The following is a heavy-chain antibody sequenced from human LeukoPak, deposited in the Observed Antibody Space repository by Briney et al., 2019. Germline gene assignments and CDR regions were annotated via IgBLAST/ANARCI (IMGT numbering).Heavy chain of an antibody. CDR1: GYSFTSYW. D-gene: IGHD3-10*01. J-gene: IGHJ3*02. Sequence: PGESLKISCKGSGYSFTSYWIGWVRQMPGKGLELMGIIYPGDSDTRYSPSFQGQVTISADKSISTPYLQWSSLKASDTAMYYCARRWVVRGVIDAFDIWGQGTMVTVSS. V-gene: IGHV5-51*01. CDR3: ARRWVVRGVIDAFDI. CDR2: IYPGDSDT.